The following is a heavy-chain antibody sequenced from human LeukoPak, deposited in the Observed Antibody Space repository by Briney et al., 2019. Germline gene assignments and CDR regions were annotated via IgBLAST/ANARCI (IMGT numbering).Heavy chain of an antibody. CDR1: GYSISSGCY. Sequence: SETLSLTCGVSGYSISSGCYWGWIRQPPGKGLEWIGSIYHSGSTYYNPSLKSRVTISVDTSKNQFSLKLSSVTAADTAVYYCARAYYDFWSGYYTGGYFDYWGQGTLVTVSS. J-gene: IGHJ4*02. V-gene: IGHV4-38-2*01. CDR2: IYHSGST. D-gene: IGHD3-3*01. CDR3: ARAYYDFWSGYYTGGYFDY.